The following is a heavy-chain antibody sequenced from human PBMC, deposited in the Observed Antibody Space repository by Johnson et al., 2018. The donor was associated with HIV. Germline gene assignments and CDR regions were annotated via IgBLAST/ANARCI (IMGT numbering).Heavy chain of an antibody. CDR2: FYSGGFT. D-gene: IGHD3-10*01. J-gene: IGHJ3*02. Sequence: VQLVESGGGLVQPGGSLRLSCAASGFTVSSNYMSWVRQAPGKGLEWVSVFYSGGFTYSADSVKGRFTISRDNSKNTLYLQMNSLRAEDTAVYYCARGGYGEVFDIWGQGTMVTVSS. CDR1: GFTVSSNY. V-gene: IGHV3-66*01. CDR3: ARGGYGEVFDI.